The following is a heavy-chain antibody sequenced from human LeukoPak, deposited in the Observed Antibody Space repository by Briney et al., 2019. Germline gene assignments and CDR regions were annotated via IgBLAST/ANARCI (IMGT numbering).Heavy chain of an antibody. J-gene: IGHJ3*02. V-gene: IGHV4-59*08. Sequence: KSSQTLSLTCTVSGGSISGHHWTWIRQPPGTGLEWIGYFYDSGDFNYNSSLKSRVTIWMDMSNNQFSLTMSSVTAADTAMYYCARLLRPGGRKGDAFDIWGQGTLVTVSS. CDR3: ARLLRPGGRKGDAFDI. CDR1: GGSISGHH. D-gene: IGHD1-26*01. CDR2: FYDSGDF.